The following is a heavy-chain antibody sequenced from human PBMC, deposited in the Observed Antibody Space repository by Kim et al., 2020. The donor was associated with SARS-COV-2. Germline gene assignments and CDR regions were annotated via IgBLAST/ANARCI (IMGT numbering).Heavy chain of an antibody. Sequence: GGSLRLSCAASGFTFSSYAMHWVRQAPGKGLEWVAVISYDGSNKYYADSVKGRFTISRDNSKNTLYLQMNSLRAEDTAVYYCARDVFNLSSGYRNNWFDPWGQGTLVTVSS. CDR3: ARDVFNLSSGYRNNWFDP. D-gene: IGHD3-22*01. CDR2: ISYDGSNK. CDR1: GFTFSSYA. V-gene: IGHV3-30-3*01. J-gene: IGHJ5*02.